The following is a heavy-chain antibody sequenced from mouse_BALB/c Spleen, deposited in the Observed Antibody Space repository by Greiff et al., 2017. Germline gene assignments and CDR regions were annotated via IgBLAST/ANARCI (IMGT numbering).Heavy chain of an antibody. CDR3: ARHYGSMYYFDY. J-gene: IGHJ2*01. V-gene: IGHV3-2*02. CDR2: ISYSGST. D-gene: IGHD1-1*01. CDR1: GYSITSDYA. Sequence: EVKLQESGPGLVKPSQSLSLTCTVTGYSITSDYAWNWIRQFPGNKLEWMGYISYSGSTSYNPSLKSRISITRDTSKNQFFLQLNSVTTEDTATYYCARHYGSMYYFDYWGQGTTLTVSS.